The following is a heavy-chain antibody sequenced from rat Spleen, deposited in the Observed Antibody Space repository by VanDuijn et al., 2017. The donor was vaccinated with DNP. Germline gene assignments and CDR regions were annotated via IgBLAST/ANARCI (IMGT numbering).Heavy chain of an antibody. Sequence: EVQLQESGPGLVKPSQSLSLTCSVTGYSITSNYWGWIRKFPGNKMEWIGHISYSGSTSYNPSLKSRISITRDTSKNQFFLQLNSVTTEDTATYYCARGELDEFFAYWGQGTLVTVSS. J-gene: IGHJ3*01. CDR3: ARGELDEFFAY. D-gene: IGHD5-1*01. CDR1: GYSITSNY. V-gene: IGHV3-1*01. CDR2: ISYSGST.